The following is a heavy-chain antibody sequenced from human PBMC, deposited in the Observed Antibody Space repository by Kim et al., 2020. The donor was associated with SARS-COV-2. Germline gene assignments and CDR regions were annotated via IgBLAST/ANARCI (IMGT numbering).Heavy chain of an antibody. Sequence: SETLSLTCAVSGGSISSINWWSWVRQPPGKGLEWIGEIYHSGSTNYNPSLKSRVTISVDKSKNQFSLKLSSVTAADTAVYYCARSSGLWFRELFQRTRNNWFDPWGQGTLVTVSS. D-gene: IGHD3-10*01. J-gene: IGHJ5*02. CDR1: GGSISSINW. CDR3: ARSSGLWFRELFQRTRNNWFDP. CDR2: IYHSGST. V-gene: IGHV4-4*02.